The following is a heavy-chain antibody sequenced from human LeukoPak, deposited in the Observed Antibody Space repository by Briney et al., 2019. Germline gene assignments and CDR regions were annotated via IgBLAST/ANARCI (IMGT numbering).Heavy chain of an antibody. CDR1: GFTFSSYA. J-gene: IGHJ4*02. Sequence: GRSLRLSCAASGFTFSSYAMHRVRQAPGKGLEWVAVISYDGSNKYYADSVKGRFTISRDNSKNTLYLQMNSLRAEDTAVYYCAREDTAMAFDYWGQGTLVTVSS. CDR3: AREDTAMAFDY. CDR2: ISYDGSNK. V-gene: IGHV3-30-3*01. D-gene: IGHD5-18*01.